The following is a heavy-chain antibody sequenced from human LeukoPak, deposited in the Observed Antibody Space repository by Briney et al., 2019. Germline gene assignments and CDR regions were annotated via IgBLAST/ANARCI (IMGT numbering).Heavy chain of an antibody. CDR2: INWNGGST. J-gene: IGHJ4*02. CDR3: ARTYYYDSSPFDY. D-gene: IGHD3-22*01. Sequence: PGGSLRLSCAASGFTFEDYGMSWVCQAPGKGLEWVSGINWNGGSTGYADTVKGRFSISRDNAKNSLYLQMNSLRAEDTALYYCARTYYYDSSPFDYWGQGTLVTVSS. V-gene: IGHV3-20*04. CDR1: GFTFEDYG.